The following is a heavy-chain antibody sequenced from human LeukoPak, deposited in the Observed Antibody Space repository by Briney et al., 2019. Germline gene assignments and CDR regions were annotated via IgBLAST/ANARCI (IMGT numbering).Heavy chain of an antibody. CDR1: GGSISSSNW. J-gene: IGHJ5*02. CDR2: IYYSGST. Sequence: SETLSLTCAVSGGSISSSNWWSWVRQPPGKGLEWIGYIYYSGSTNYNPSLKSRVTISVDTSKNQFSLKLSSVTAADTAVYYYARRLLLTDWFDPWGQGTLVTVSS. CDR3: ARRLLLTDWFDP. V-gene: IGHV4-4*02. D-gene: IGHD3-10*01.